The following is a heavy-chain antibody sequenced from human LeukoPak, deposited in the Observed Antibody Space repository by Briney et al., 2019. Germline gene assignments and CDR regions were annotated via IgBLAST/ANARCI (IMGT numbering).Heavy chain of an antibody. Sequence: SETLSLTCRGSGGSISGYYWSWIRQPPGKGLEWIGYIYYSGSTYYKPPLKSRVTISVDPSKNQFSLRLTSVTAADTAVYYCARSAGTTGIYYQFGMDVWGQGTTVTVSS. D-gene: IGHD1-7*01. CDR2: IYYSGST. CDR1: GGSISGYY. J-gene: IGHJ6*02. CDR3: ARSAGTTGIYYQFGMDV. V-gene: IGHV4-59*08.